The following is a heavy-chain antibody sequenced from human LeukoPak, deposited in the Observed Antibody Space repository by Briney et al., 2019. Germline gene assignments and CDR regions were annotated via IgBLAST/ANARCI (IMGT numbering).Heavy chain of an antibody. CDR2: ISSSSSYT. CDR3: ARGERLGPDY. V-gene: IGHV3-11*06. Sequence: GGSLRLSCAASGFTLSDYYMSWIRQAPGKGLEWLSYISSSSSYTNYADSVKGRLTMSRDNAKNSLYLQMNSLRAEDTAVYYCARGERLGPDYWGQGTLVTVSS. J-gene: IGHJ4*02. CDR1: GFTLSDYY. D-gene: IGHD6-19*01.